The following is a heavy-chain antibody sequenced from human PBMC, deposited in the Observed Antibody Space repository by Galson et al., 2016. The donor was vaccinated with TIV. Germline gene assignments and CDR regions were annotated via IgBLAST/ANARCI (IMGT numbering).Heavy chain of an antibody. Sequence: TLSLTCAVYGGSFSNYYWSWIRQPPGKGLEWIGEINHSGSSNYNPSLKRRVTISVDTSKNQFSLKLNSVTAADTAVYYCARQATTTTWSFDYWGQGPLVTVSS. D-gene: IGHD4-11*01. CDR2: INHSGSS. V-gene: IGHV4-34*01. CDR3: ARQATTTTWSFDY. CDR1: GGSFSNYY. J-gene: IGHJ4*02.